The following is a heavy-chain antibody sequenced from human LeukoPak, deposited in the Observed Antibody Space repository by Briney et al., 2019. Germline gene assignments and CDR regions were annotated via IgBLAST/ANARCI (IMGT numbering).Heavy chain of an antibody. Sequence: GGSLRLSCAASGFTFSSYEMNWVRQAPGKGLEWVSYISSSGSTIYYADSVKGRFTISRDNAKNSLYLQMNSLRVEDTAVYYCAKDIVGGGDDYWGQGTLVIASS. CDR1: GFTFSSYE. CDR2: ISSSGSTI. J-gene: IGHJ4*02. D-gene: IGHD2-21*02. V-gene: IGHV3-48*03. CDR3: AKDIVGGGDDY.